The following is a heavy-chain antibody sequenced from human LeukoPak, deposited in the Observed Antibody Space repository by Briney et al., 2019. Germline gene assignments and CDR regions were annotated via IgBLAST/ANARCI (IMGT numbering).Heavy chain of an antibody. J-gene: IGHJ4*02. CDR2: INPNSDGT. D-gene: IGHD6-13*01. CDR1: GYTFKGYY. CDR3: ARRSSSSWYDY. V-gene: IGHV1-2*02. Sequence: ASVKVSCKASGYTFKGYYTHWVRQAPGQGLEWMGWINPNSDGTNYAQKFQGRVSMTRDTSINTVYMELSSLRSDDTAVYYCARRSSSSWYDYWDQGTLVTVSS.